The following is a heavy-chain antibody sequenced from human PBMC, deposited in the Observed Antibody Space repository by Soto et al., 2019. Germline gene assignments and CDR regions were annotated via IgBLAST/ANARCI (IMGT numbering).Heavy chain of an antibody. CDR3: ANTPLGYCSGGSCPLYFDY. CDR1: GLTFSSYA. V-gene: IGHV3-23*01. Sequence: GGSLRLSCAASGLTFSSYAMSWVRQAPGKGLEWVSAISGSGGSTYYADSVKGRFTISRDNSKNTLYLQMNSLRAEDTAVYYCANTPLGYCSGGSCPLYFDYWGQGTLVTVSS. D-gene: IGHD2-15*01. J-gene: IGHJ4*02. CDR2: ISGSGGST.